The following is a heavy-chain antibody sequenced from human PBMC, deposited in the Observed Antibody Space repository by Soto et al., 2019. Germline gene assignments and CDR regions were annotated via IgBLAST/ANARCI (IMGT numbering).Heavy chain of an antibody. Sequence: ASVKVSCSASGYTFTSYYMHWVRQAPGQGLEWMGIINPSGGSTSYAQKFQGRVTMTRDTSTSTVYMELSSLRSEDTAVYYCARVGGRDSGSYYESWFDPWGQGTLVTVSS. V-gene: IGHV1-46*01. CDR2: INPSGGST. D-gene: IGHD1-26*01. CDR3: ARVGGRDSGSYYESWFDP. CDR1: GYTFTSYY. J-gene: IGHJ5*02.